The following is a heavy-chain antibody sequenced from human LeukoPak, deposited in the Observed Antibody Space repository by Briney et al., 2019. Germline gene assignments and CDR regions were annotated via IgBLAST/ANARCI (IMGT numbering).Heavy chain of an antibody. CDR2: ISPNSGGT. CDR3: ARVYCTNGVCYPGIYAFDI. CDR1: GYTFTGYY. V-gene: IGHV1-2*06. Sequence: ASVKVSCKASGYTFTGYYMHWVRQAPGQGLEWMGRISPNSGGTNYAQKFQGRVTMTRDTSISTAYMELSRLRSDDTAVYYCARVYCTNGVCYPGIYAFDIWGQGTMVTVSS. D-gene: IGHD2-8*01. J-gene: IGHJ3*02.